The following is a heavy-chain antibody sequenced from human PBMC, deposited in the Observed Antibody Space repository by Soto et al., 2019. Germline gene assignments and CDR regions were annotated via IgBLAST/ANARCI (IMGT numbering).Heavy chain of an antibody. CDR2: IYWDDDK. D-gene: IGHD2-15*01. CDR1: GFSLSTSGVG. J-gene: IGHJ4*02. CDR3: AHISVVAATRCFDY. Sequence: SVPTLVSPTQTLTLTCTFSGFSLSTSGVGVGWIRQPPGKALEWLALIYWDDDKRYSPSLKSRLTITKDTSKNQVVLTMTNMDPVDTATYYCAHISVVAATRCFDYWGQGTLVTVSS. V-gene: IGHV2-5*02.